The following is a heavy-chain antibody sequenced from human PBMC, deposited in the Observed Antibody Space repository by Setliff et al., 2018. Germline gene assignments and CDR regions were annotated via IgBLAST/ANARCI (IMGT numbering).Heavy chain of an antibody. D-gene: IGHD2-8*02. CDR2: ISHSGST. Sequence: SETLSLTCAVYGGSFSGYYWCWIRQSPGKGLEWLGEISHSGSTNYNPSLKSRVTISVDTSKNQFSLKLSSVTAADTALYYCTVYNTGSSKDHYWGQGTLVTVSS. CDR3: TVYNTGSSKDHY. J-gene: IGHJ4*02. CDR1: GGSFSGYY. V-gene: IGHV4-34*01.